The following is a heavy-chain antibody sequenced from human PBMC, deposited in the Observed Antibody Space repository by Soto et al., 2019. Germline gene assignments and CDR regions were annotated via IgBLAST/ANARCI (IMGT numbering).Heavy chain of an antibody. V-gene: IGHV3-72*01. J-gene: IGHJ4*02. CDR2: SKHKADSYAT. CDR1: GFSFSEYY. D-gene: IGHD3-16*01. CDR3: TVWGMGNDFGAE. Sequence: EVQLVESGGGQVQPGGSLRLSCAASGFSFSEYYMDWVRQAPGKGLEWVGRSKHKADSYATEFAASVKGRFTISRDTSKNSLYLQMNSLKTEDTAMYYCTVWGMGNDFGAEWGQGNLVTVSS.